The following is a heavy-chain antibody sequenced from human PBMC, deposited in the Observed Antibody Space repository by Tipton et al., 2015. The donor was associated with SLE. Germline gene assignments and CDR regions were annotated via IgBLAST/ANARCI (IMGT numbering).Heavy chain of an antibody. CDR1: GVSFSGYY. Sequence: TLSLTCEVYGVSFSGYYWSWIRQPPGKGLEWIGEINDAEGANYNPSLESRVTISIDKSKNRFSLRVSSVTAADTAVYYCARGFRPYYFDPWGQGTLVTVSS. D-gene: IGHD2-21*01. J-gene: IGHJ4*02. V-gene: IGHV4-34*01. CDR2: INDAEGA. CDR3: ARGFRPYYFDP.